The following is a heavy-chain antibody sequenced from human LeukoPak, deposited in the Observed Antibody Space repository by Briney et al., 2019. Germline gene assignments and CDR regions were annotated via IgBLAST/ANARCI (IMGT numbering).Heavy chain of an antibody. J-gene: IGHJ3*02. D-gene: IGHD3-22*01. Sequence: PGGSLRLSCAASAFTFSSSWMSWVRQAPGNGLEWVANIDQDGSEKYYVESMKGRITISRDTAKNSLYLQMNSLRAEDTAVYYCARDYYSYSRGSWAFDIWGQGTMVTVSS. CDR3: ARDYYSYSRGSWAFDI. CDR2: IDQDGSEK. CDR1: AFTFSSSW. V-gene: IGHV3-7*03.